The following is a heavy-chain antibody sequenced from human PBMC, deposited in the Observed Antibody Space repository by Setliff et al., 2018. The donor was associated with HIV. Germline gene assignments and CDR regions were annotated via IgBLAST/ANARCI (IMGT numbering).Heavy chain of an antibody. CDR2: IHSSGST. CDR3: SRGSYYMDV. CDR1: GGSISSGSYY. V-gene: IGHV4-61*01. J-gene: IGHJ6*03. D-gene: IGHD3-16*01. Sequence: PSETLSLTCTVSGGSISSGSYYWSWIRQPPGKKLEWIGYIHSSGSTIYSASLKSRVSISVDTSKNQVSLRLSSVTAADTAVYHCSRGSYYMDVWGKGTTVTVS.